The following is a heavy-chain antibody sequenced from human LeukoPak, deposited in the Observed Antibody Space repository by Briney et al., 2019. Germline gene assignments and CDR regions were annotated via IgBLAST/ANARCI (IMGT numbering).Heavy chain of an antibody. CDR2: IYSGGNT. CDR1: GFSVSSNY. CDR3: ARASSGWYLGDS. Sequence: GGSLRLSCAAAGFSVSSNYMSWVRQAPGKGLEWVSVIYSGGNTYCADSVKGRFTISRDNSRNTLYLQMNSLRAEDTAVYYCARASSGWYLGDSWGQGTLVTVSS. D-gene: IGHD6-19*01. V-gene: IGHV3-53*01. J-gene: IGHJ5*01.